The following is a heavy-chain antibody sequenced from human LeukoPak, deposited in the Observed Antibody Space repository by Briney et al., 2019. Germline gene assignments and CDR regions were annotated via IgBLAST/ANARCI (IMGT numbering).Heavy chain of an antibody. J-gene: IGHJ6*03. Sequence: SVKVSCKASGGTFSSYAISWVRQAPGQGLEWMGGIIPIFGTANYAQKFQGRVTITADESTSTAYMELSSLRSDDTAVYYCARANGYYDSSGYPYYYYYYMDVWGKGTTVTISS. CDR3: ARANGYYDSSGYPYYYYYYMDV. CDR1: GGTFSSYA. V-gene: IGHV1-69*13. CDR2: IIPIFGTA. D-gene: IGHD3-22*01.